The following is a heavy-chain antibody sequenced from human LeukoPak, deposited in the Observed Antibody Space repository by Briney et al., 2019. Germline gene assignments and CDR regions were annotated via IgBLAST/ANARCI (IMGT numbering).Heavy chain of an antibody. Sequence: SETLSLTCTVCGVPTTSYYWSWVRQSPGKALEWIGHIYYTGGTNYNPSLKSRVSISIDSSKNQFSLTLSSVTAADTAVYYCARLLRRYSTTWFFDYWGQGTLVTVSS. CDR3: ARLLRRYSTTWFFDY. CDR2: IYYTGGT. V-gene: IGHV4-59*01. CDR1: GVPTTSYY. J-gene: IGHJ4*02. D-gene: IGHD6-13*01.